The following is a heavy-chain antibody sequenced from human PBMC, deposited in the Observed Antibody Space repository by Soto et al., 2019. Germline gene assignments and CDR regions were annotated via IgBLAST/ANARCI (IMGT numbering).Heavy chain of an antibody. D-gene: IGHD3-22*01. V-gene: IGHV5-51*01. CDR2: IYPGDSDT. J-gene: IGHJ4*02. CDR1: GYSFTSYW. Sequence: GESLKISCKGSGYSFTSYWIGWVRQMPGKGLEWMGIIYPGDSDTRYSPSFQGQVTISADKSISTAYLQWSSLKASDTAMYYCARFEYYYDSSGYYSYFDYWGQGTLVTVSS. CDR3: ARFEYYYDSSGYYSYFDY.